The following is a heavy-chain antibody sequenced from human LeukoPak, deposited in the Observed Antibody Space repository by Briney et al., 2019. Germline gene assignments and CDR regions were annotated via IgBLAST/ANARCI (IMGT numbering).Heavy chain of an antibody. Sequence: PSETLSLTCAVSGGSISSSDYYWGWVRQPPGKGLEWIGSIYYSGSTYYNPSLKSRVTISVDTSKNQFSLKLSSVTAADTAVYYCARDLGSSWPNWYFDLWGRGTLVTVSS. V-gene: IGHV4-39*07. CDR3: ARDLGSSWPNWYFDL. J-gene: IGHJ2*01. D-gene: IGHD6-13*01. CDR2: IYYSGST. CDR1: GGSISSSDYY.